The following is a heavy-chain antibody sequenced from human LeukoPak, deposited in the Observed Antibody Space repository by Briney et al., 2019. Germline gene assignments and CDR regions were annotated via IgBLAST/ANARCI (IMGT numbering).Heavy chain of an antibody. CDR2: IYYSGST. D-gene: IGHD6-13*01. Sequence: PSETLSLTCTVSGGSISSYYWSWIRQPPGKGLEWIGSIYYSGSTYYNPSLKSRITISVDTSKNQFSLKLRSVTAADTAVYYCGSGRQQLDFWGQGTLVTVSS. CDR3: GSGRQQLDF. J-gene: IGHJ4*02. CDR1: GGSISSYY. V-gene: IGHV4-59*05.